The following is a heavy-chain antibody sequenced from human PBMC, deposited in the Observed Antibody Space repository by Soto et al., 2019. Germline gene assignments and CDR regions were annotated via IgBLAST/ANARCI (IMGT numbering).Heavy chain of an antibody. V-gene: IGHV3-30*18. J-gene: IGHJ4*02. D-gene: IGHD6-19*01. CDR1: GFTFSAYA. CDR2: VSHDGRNT. CDR3: AKGGRQWLVTSDFNY. Sequence: VQLVESGGGVVYPGGSLRLPCEASGFTFSAYAMHWVRQAPGKGLEWVAVVSHDGRNTHYADSLKGRFTISRDSSKNTVSLEMTSLRAEDTAVYYCAKGGRQWLVTSDFNYWGQGALVTVSS.